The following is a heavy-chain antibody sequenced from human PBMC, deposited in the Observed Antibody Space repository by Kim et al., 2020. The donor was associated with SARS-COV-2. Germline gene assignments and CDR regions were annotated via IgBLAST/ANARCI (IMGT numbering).Heavy chain of an antibody. J-gene: IGHJ4*02. CDR3: ARQINYYGSGSYSRVLYFDY. CDR1: GGSISSYY. Sequence: SETLSLTCTVSGGSISSYYWSWIRQPPGKGLEWIGYIYYSGSTNYNPSLKSRVTISVDTSKNQFSLKLSSVTAADTAVYYCARQINYYGSGSYSRVLYFDYWGQGTLVTVSS. V-gene: IGHV4-59*08. CDR2: IYYSGST. D-gene: IGHD3-10*01.